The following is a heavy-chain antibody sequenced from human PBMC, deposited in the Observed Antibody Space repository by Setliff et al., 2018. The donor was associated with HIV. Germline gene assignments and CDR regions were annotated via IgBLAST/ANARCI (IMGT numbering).Heavy chain of an antibody. CDR2: IYNSGST. Sequence: KTSETLSLTCTVSGGSISNGGYYWSWIRQHPGKGLEWIGYIYNSGSTYYNPSLKSRITISIDTSKNQFSLKLSSVTAADTAVYFCARKVGGDFDYWGQGTLVTVSS. J-gene: IGHJ4*02. D-gene: IGHD2-2*01. V-gene: IGHV4-31*03. CDR3: ARKVGGDFDY. CDR1: GGSISNGGYY.